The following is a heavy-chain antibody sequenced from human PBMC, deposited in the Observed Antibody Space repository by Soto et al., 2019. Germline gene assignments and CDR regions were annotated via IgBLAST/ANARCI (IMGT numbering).Heavy chain of an antibody. J-gene: IGHJ6*02. V-gene: IGHV1-3*01. CDR2: INAGNGNT. D-gene: IGHD3-22*01. CDR3: ASSYYYDSSGYSSLYYYYGMDV. CDR1: GYTFTSYA. Sequence: QVQLVQSGAEVKKPGASVKVSCKASGYTFTSYAMHWVRQAPGQRLECMGWINAGNGNTKYSQMFQGRVTITRDTSASTAYMELSSLRSEDTAVYYCASSYYYDSSGYSSLYYYYGMDVWGQGTTVTVSS.